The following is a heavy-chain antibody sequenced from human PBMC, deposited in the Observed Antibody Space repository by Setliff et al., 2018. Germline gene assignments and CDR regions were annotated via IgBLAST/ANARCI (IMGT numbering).Heavy chain of an antibody. CDR3: ARGHGHCTGTSCYPGYYYYMDV. CDR1: GFTFSDYY. Sequence: GGSLRLSCAASGFTFSDYYMSWIRQAPGKGLEWVSYISSSTNYTNYADSVKGRFTISRDNARNSLYLQMNSLRAGDTAVYYCARGHGHCTGTSCYPGYYYYMDVWGKGTTVTVSS. D-gene: IGHD2-2*01. CDR2: ISSSTNYT. V-gene: IGHV3-11*06. J-gene: IGHJ6*03.